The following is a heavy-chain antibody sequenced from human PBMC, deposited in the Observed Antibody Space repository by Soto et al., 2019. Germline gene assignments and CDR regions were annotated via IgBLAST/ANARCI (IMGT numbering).Heavy chain of an antibody. CDR3: ARHVESAYREYDSDLSAP. Sequence: EAQLVGSGGKVVQPGGSVSLSCVASGFPFNTSDMNWVRQAPGKGLEWISHISYNGRDIKYADSVKGRFTISRDNVNNSLHLHMSSLRVEDTGLYYCARHVESAYREYDSDLSAPWGQGTPVTVSS. CDR1: GFPFNTSD. V-gene: IGHV3-48*03. CDR2: ISYNGRDI. J-gene: IGHJ5*02. D-gene: IGHD3-16*01.